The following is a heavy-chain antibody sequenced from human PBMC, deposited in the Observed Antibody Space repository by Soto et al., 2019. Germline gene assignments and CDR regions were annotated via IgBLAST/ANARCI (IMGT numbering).Heavy chain of an antibody. CDR3: ARRTAVRNFDY. J-gene: IGHJ4*02. CDR2: VSENGDYT. V-gene: IGHV3-23*01. CDR1: GFVFSHYA. D-gene: IGHD6-19*01. Sequence: EVQLLESGGGLVQPGGSLTVSCAASGFVFSHYAMTWVRQAPGKGLEWVSTVSENGDYTSYADSVKGRFTISRDNSKNTVFVQMNSRRAEDTAVYYCARRTAVRNFDYWGQGTLVTVSS.